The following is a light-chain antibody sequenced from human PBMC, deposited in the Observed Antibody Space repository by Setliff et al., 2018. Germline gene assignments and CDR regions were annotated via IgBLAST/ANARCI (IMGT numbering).Light chain of an antibody. CDR1: GSDVGAYKF. CDR2: DVS. Sequence: QSALTQPASVSGSPGQSIAVSCTGSGSDVGAYKFVSWYQQRPGQAPRLMIYDVSNRPSGVSDRFSGSKSGNTASLAISGLQAEDEADYYCCSYTGTSTPYVFGTGTKVTVL. J-gene: IGLJ1*01. V-gene: IGLV2-14*01. CDR3: CSYTGTSTPYV.